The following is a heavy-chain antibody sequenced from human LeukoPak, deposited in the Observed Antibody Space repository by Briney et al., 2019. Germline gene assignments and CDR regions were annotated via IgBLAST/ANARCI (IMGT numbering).Heavy chain of an antibody. CDR2: LSFDGKNK. Sequence: PGGSLRLSCTTSGFTFSTYGMHWVRQAPGRGLEWVALLSFDGKNKYYADSVKGRSTVSRDNSKITLYLQMNSLRDDDTAVYYCAKGQELDYWGQGTLVIVSS. V-gene: IGHV3-30*18. J-gene: IGHJ4*02. CDR1: GFTFSTYG. CDR3: AKGQELDY.